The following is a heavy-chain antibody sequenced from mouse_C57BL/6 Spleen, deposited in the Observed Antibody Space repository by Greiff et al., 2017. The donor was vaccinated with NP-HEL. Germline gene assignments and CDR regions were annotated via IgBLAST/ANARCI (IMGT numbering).Heavy chain of an antibody. Sequence: EVQLVESGGGLVKPGGSLKLSCAASGFTFSSYAMSWVRQTPEKRLEWVATISDGGSYTYYPDNVKGRFTISRDNAKNNLYLQMSHLKSEDTAMYYCAREDYDGGWYFDVWGTGTTVTVSS. CDR3: AREDYDGGWYFDV. CDR1: GFTFSSYA. V-gene: IGHV5-4*01. CDR2: ISDGGSYT. J-gene: IGHJ1*03. D-gene: IGHD2-4*01.